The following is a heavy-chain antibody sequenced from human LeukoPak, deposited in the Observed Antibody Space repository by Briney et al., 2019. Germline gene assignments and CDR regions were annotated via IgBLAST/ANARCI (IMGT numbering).Heavy chain of an antibody. CDR2: ISAYNGNT. Sequence: ASVKVSCKASGYTFTSYGISWARQAPGQGLEWMGWISAYNGNTNYAQKLQGRVTMTTDTSTSTAYMELRSLRSDDTAVYYCARVRYRLAETYIDYWGQGTLVTVSS. CDR3: ARVRYRLAETYIDY. CDR1: GYTFTSYG. D-gene: IGHD3-16*01. J-gene: IGHJ4*02. V-gene: IGHV1-18*01.